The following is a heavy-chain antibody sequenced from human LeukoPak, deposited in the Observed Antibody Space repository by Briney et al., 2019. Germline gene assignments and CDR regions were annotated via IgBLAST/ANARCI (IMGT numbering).Heavy chain of an antibody. CDR2: IYTRGST. CDR3: ARSQPRDSGTYLFDWFDP. V-gene: IGHV3-66*01. CDR1: GFTFSSNS. J-gene: IGHJ5*02. D-gene: IGHD3-10*01. Sequence: GGSLRLSCVASGFTFSSNSMNWVRQAPGKGLEWVSVIYTRGSTFYSDSVKGRFTISRDNAKNSLYLQLNSLRAEDTAVYYCARSQPRDSGTYLFDWFDPWGQGTLVTVSS.